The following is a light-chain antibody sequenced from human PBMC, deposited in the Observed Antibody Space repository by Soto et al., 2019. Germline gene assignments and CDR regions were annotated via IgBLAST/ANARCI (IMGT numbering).Light chain of an antibody. CDR3: QQYHNWPPQYT. J-gene: IGKJ2*01. CDR1: QSVSSY. Sequence: EIVLTQSPATLSLSPGERATLSCRASQSVSSYLAWYQQKPGQAPRLLIYDASNRATGIPARFSGSGSGTDFTLTITSLQSEDFAVYYCQQYHNWPPQYTFGQGTKLQIK. CDR2: DAS. V-gene: IGKV3-11*01.